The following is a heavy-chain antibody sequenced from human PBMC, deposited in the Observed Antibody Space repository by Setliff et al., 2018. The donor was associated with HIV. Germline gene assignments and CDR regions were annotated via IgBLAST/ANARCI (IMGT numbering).Heavy chain of an antibody. V-gene: IGHV4-39*01. CDR2: IHYSGTT. J-gene: IGHJ5*02. Sequence: SETLSLTCSVSGGSISSSGYYWSWIRQHPGKGLEWLGYIHYSGTTYYSPSLQSRVAISVDTSENQFSLKLNSVTAADTAVYYCARRGRDGVLIVFATGFDPWGQGTQVTVSS. CDR3: ARRGRDGVLIVFATGFDP. CDR1: GGSISSSGYY. D-gene: IGHD2-8*01.